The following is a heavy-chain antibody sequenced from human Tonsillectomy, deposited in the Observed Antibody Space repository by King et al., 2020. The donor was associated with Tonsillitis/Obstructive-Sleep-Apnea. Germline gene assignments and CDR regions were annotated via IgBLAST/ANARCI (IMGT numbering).Heavy chain of an antibody. V-gene: IGHV1-46*01. CDR2: INPSGGST. Sequence: QLVQSGAEVKKPGASVKVSCKASGYTFTSYHMHWVRQAPGQGLEWMGIINPSGGSTTYAQKFQGRVTMTRDTSTSTVYMELSSLRSEDTAVYYCARDHTYYYGMDVWGQGTTVTVSS. J-gene: IGHJ6*02. CDR3: ARDHTYYYGMDV. CDR1: GYTFTSYH.